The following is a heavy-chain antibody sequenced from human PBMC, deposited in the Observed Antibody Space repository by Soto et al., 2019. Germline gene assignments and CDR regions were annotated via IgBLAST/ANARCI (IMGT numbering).Heavy chain of an antibody. CDR2: IWYDGSNK. CDR3: ARVGEYSGYDNYYYYYYMDV. J-gene: IGHJ6*03. Sequence: PGRSLRLSCAASGFTFSSYGMHWVRQAPGKGLEWVAVIWYDGSNKYYADSVKGRFTISRDNSKNTLYLQMNSLRAEDTAVYYCARVGEYSGYDNYYYYYYMDVWGKGTTVTVSS. CDR1: GFTFSSYG. V-gene: IGHV3-33*01. D-gene: IGHD5-12*01.